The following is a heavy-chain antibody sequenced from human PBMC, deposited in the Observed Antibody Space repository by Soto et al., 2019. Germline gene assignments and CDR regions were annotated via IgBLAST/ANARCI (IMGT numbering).Heavy chain of an antibody. D-gene: IGHD2-21*02. V-gene: IGHV2-5*08. Sequence: TLSLTCTVSGGSISSYSWSWIRQPPGKALEWLAVIYWDDDKRYSPSLRSRLTINKDTSKNQVVLTMTNMDPVDTATYYCIQSRCGGDCLQSYASYYYYGMDVWGQGTTVTVS. J-gene: IGHJ6*02. CDR3: IQSRCGGDCLQSYASYYYYGMDV. CDR1: GGSISSYSW. CDR2: IYWDDDK.